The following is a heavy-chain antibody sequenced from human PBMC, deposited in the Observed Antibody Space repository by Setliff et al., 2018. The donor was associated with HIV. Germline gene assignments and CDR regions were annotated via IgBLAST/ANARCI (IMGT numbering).Heavy chain of an antibody. Sequence: LSLTCAVYGGSFSGYYWSWIRQPPGKGLEWVSSISSSSSYIYYADSVKGRFTISRDNSKNTLYLQMNSLRAEDTAVYYCARDGPSSSWYGGGMDVWGQGTTVTVSS. D-gene: IGHD6-13*01. CDR3: ARDGPSSSWYGGGMDV. CDR1: GGSFSGYY. J-gene: IGHJ6*02. CDR2: ISSSSSYI. V-gene: IGHV3-11*06.